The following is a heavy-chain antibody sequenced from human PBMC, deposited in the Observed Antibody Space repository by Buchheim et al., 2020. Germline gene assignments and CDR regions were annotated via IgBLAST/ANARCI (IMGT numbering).Heavy chain of an antibody. CDR1: GFTLSSYA. J-gene: IGHJ6*02. Sequence: EVQLLESGVGLVQPGGSLRLSCAASGFTLSSYAMRRVRQAPGKGLEWVSAISGSGGSTYYAASVKGRFTISRDNSNNTLYLQMNSLRAEDTAVYYCASGVLRSLGGMDVWGQGTT. CDR3: ASGVLRSLGGMDV. V-gene: IGHV3-23*01. D-gene: IGHD3-16*01. CDR2: ISGSGGST.